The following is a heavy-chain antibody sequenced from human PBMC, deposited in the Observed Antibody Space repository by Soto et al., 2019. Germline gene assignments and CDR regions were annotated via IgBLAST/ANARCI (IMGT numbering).Heavy chain of an antibody. D-gene: IGHD6-13*01. CDR1: GFTFSSYE. J-gene: IGHJ4*02. Sequence: LRLSCAASGFTFSSYEMNWVRQAPGKGLEWVSYISSSGSTIYYADFVKGRFTISRANAKNSLYLQMNSLRAEDTAVYYCASTIAAAGDYWGQGTLVTVSS. CDR3: ASTIAAAGDY. CDR2: ISSSGSTI. V-gene: IGHV3-48*03.